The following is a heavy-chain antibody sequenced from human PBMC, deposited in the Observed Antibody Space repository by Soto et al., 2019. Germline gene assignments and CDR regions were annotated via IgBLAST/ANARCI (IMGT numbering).Heavy chain of an antibody. CDR2: IFHTGST. CDR3: ATLPRLDGMDV. V-gene: IGHV4-38-2*01. D-gene: IGHD6-25*01. Sequence: SETLSLTCAVSGYSISSGHSWGWIRQPPGKGLEWIGSIFHTGSTCYNPSLKSRVTLSVDTSKNQFSLKLSSVTAADTAVYFCATLPRLDGMDVWGQGTTVTVSS. CDR1: GYSISSGHS. J-gene: IGHJ6*02.